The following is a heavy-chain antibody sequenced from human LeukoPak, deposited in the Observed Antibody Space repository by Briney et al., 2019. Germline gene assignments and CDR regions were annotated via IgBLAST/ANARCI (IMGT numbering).Heavy chain of an antibody. J-gene: IGHJ3*02. Sequence: GGSLRLSCAASGFTFSSYSMNWVRQAPGKGLEWVSYISSSSSTIYYADSVKGRCTISRDNSKNTLYLQMNSLRVEDTAVYYCARGLFLSGYLDAFDIWGQGTVVTVSS. CDR2: ISSSSSTI. CDR3: ARGLFLSGYLDAFDI. D-gene: IGHD3-22*01. V-gene: IGHV3-48*01. CDR1: GFTFSSYS.